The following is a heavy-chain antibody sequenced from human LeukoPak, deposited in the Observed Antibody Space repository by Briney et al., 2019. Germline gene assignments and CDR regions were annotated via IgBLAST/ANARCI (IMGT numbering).Heavy chain of an antibody. V-gene: IGHV3-23*01. CDR1: GFTFRSYG. CDR3: AKSFRSTSLDY. J-gene: IGHJ4*02. D-gene: IGHD2-2*01. CDR2: ISGSGDST. Sequence: GGSLRLSCAASGFTFRSYGMTWVRQAPGKGLEWVSAISGSGDSTYYADSVKGRFTISRDNSRNTLYLQMNSLRAGDTAIYYCAKSFRSTSLDYWGQGTLVTVSS.